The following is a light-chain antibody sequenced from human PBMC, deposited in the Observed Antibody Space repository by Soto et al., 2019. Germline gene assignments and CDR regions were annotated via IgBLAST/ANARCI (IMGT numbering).Light chain of an antibody. CDR3: QQRSNWVT. CDR2: DAS. J-gene: IGKJ3*01. V-gene: IGKV3-11*01. CDR1: QSVSSY. Sequence: EIVLTQSPATLSLSPGETATLSCRASQSVSSYLAWYQQKPGQAPRLLIYDASNRATVIPARFSVSGSGTDFTLTISSLEPEHFAVYYCQQRSNWVTFGPGTKVYIK.